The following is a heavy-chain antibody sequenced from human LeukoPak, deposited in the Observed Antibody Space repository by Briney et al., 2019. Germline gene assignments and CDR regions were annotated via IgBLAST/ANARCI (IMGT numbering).Heavy chain of an antibody. J-gene: IGHJ6*02. CDR1: GGSISSYY. CDR2: IYHSGST. CDR3: AGHNDYSVVGGMDV. V-gene: IGHV4-59*08. D-gene: IGHD5-12*01. Sequence: SETLSLTCTVSGGSISSYYWSWIRQPAGKGLEWIGYIYHSGSTNYNPSLKSRVTISVDTSKNQFSLKLSSVTAADTAVYYCAGHNDYSVVGGMDVWGQGTTVTVSS.